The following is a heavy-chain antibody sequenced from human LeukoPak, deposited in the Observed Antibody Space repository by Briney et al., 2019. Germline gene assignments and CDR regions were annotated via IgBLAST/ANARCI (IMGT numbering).Heavy chain of an antibody. J-gene: IGHJ4*02. V-gene: IGHV3-21*04. CDR2: ISSRSSYI. CDR1: GFTFSSYT. D-gene: IGHD2-15*01. CDR3: ARDKCSGGSCYFDY. Sequence: PGGSLRLSCAASGFTFSSYTMNWVRQAPGKGLEWVSSISSRSSYIYYADSVKGRFTISRDNSKNTLYLQMNSLRAEDTAVYYCARDKCSGGSCYFDYWGQGTLVTVSS.